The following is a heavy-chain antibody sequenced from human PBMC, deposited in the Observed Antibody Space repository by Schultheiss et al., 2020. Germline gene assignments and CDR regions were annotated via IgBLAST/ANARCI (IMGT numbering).Heavy chain of an antibody. Sequence: SETLSLTCTVSGGSISSGSYYWSWIRQPAGKGLEWIGRIYTSGSTNYNPSLKSRVTISVDTSKNQFSLKLSSVTAADTAVYYCARHGRYCSGSACYNYFDPWGQGTLVTVSS. CDR1: GGSISSGSYY. CDR2: IYTSGST. D-gene: IGHD2-15*01. V-gene: IGHV4-61*02. J-gene: IGHJ5*02. CDR3: ARHGRYCSGSACYNYFDP.